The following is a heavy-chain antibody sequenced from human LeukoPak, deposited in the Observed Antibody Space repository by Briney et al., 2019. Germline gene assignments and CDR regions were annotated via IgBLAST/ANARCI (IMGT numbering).Heavy chain of an antibody. Sequence: GGSLRPSCAASGFTFSSYAMHWVRQAPGKGLEWVAVISYDGSNKYYADSVKGRFTISRDNSKNTLYLQMNSLRAEDTAVYYCARDDCSGGSCYLPFDYWGQGTLVTVSS. CDR1: GFTFSSYA. D-gene: IGHD2-15*01. V-gene: IGHV3-30*04. CDR2: ISYDGSNK. CDR3: ARDDCSGGSCYLPFDY. J-gene: IGHJ4*02.